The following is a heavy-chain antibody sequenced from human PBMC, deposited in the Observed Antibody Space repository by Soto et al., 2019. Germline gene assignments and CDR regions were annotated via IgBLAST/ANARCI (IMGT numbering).Heavy chain of an antibody. CDR2: IKQDGSEK. CDR1: GFTFSSYW. J-gene: IGHJ4*02. D-gene: IGHD2-2*02. V-gene: IGHV3-7*01. CDR3: AREPLGCSSTSCYTKHDY. Sequence: GGSLRLSCAASGFTFSSYWMSWVRQAPGKGLGWVANIKQDGSEKYYVDSVKGRFTISRDNAKNSLYLKMNSLRAEDTAVYYCAREPLGCSSTSCYTKHDYWGQGTLVTVSS.